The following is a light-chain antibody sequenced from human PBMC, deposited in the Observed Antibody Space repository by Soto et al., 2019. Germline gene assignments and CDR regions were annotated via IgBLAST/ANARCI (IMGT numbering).Light chain of an antibody. Sequence: QPVLTQPASVSGSPGQSITISCTGISADVASSNFVSWYQHRPGEAPRLILYDVSHRPSGVSNRFSGSKAGDTASLTISGLQVEDEADYYCTSYRRGPLYVFGSGTKLTVL. CDR1: SADVASSNF. V-gene: IGLV2-14*03. J-gene: IGLJ1*01. CDR2: DVS. CDR3: TSYRRGPLYV.